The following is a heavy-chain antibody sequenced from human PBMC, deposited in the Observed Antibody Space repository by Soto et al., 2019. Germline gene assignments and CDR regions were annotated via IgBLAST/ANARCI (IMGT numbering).Heavy chain of an antibody. D-gene: IGHD2-8*02. V-gene: IGHV3-15*01. CDR3: KTPPGRNAFDS. CDR2: IKSIADGGTT. Sequence: GGSLRLSCATSGFTFSNAWMAWVRQGPGKGLAWVGRIKSIADGGTTNYAAPVKGRFSISRHDSENTLYLQMNSLRVADPALYYGKTPPGRNAFDSWGPGTVVTVSS. J-gene: IGHJ3*02. CDR1: GFTFSNAW.